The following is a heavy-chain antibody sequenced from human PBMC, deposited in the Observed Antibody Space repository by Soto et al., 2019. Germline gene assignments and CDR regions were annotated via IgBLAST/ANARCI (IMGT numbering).Heavy chain of an antibody. Sequence: QVQLVQSGAEVKKPGSSVKVSCKASGGTFSSYTISWVRQAPVQGLEWMGRIIPILGIANYAQKFQGRVTITADKSTSTAYMELSSLRSEDTAVYYCARDPGIAAHLHMDVWGKGTTVTVSS. CDR1: GGTFSSYT. V-gene: IGHV1-69*08. J-gene: IGHJ6*03. CDR2: IIPILGIA. CDR3: ARDPGIAAHLHMDV. D-gene: IGHD6-13*01.